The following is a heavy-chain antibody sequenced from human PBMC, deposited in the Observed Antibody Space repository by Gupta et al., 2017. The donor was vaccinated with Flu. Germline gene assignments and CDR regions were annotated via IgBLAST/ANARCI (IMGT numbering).Heavy chain of an antibody. J-gene: IGHJ4*02. CDR3: ATRSASTSLFADF. CDR2: IKYDGSEI. CDR1: GFTFGIHW. D-gene: IGHD2-15*01. V-gene: IGHV3-7*01. Sequence: EGHLVESGGDLVQPGGSLSLSCIASGFTFGIHWMSWVRQAPGKGLQWVANIKYDGSEIFYVDSVKGRFTISRDNAKNSLYLQMDNLRAEDTATYYCATRSASTSLFADFWGQGTLVRVSS.